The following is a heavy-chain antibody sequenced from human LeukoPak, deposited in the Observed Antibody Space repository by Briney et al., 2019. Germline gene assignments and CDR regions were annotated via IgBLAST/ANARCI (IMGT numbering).Heavy chain of an antibody. CDR2: IIPIFGTA. CDR1: GGTFSSYA. J-gene: IGHJ6*02. V-gene: IGHV1-69*13. CDR3: ARGPVVVVAATSKAGYGMDV. Sequence: SVKVSCKASGGTFSSYAISWVRQAPGQGLEWMGGIIPIFGTANYAQKFQGRVTITADESTNTAYMELSSLRSEDTAVYYCARGPVVVVAATSKAGYGMDVWGQGTTVTVSS. D-gene: IGHD2-15*01.